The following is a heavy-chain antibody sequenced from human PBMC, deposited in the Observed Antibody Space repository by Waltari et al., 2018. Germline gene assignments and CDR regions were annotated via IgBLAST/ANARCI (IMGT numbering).Heavy chain of an antibody. Sequence: EVQLVESGGGFVHPGGALRLSCAASGFAVRSNHMAWVRQAPGEGLEWFAITYSAGSTYYEDSVMGRFTISRDISKNTLHLQRNRLTTEDTATYYCATARDEQTAMVYFDHWGEGSLVSVSS. J-gene: IGHJ4*02. V-gene: IGHV3-66*02. D-gene: IGHD5-18*01. CDR1: GFAVRSNH. CDR2: TYSAGST. CDR3: ATARDEQTAMVYFDH.